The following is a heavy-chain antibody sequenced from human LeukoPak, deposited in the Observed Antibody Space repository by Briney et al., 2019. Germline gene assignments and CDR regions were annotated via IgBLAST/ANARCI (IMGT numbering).Heavy chain of an antibody. V-gene: IGHV3-23*01. CDR1: GFTFSSYA. CDR2: ISGSGGST. J-gene: IGHJ3*02. D-gene: IGHD3-22*01. CDR3: AKDLGNSMIGHPEYAFDI. Sequence: QAGGSLRLSCAASGFTFSSYAMSWVRQAPGKGLEWVSAISGSGGSTYYADSVKGRFTISRGNSKNTLYLQMNSLRAEDTAVYYCAKDLGNSMIGHPEYAFDIWGQGTMATVSS.